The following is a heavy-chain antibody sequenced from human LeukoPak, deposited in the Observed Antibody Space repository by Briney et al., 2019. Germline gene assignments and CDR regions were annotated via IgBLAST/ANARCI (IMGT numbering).Heavy chain of an antibody. Sequence: GGSLRLSCAASGFTFSNYWMSWVRQTPGKGLEWVANINQDGSEKYYVDSVKGRFTISRDNSKNTLYLQMNSLRAEDTAVYYRATLSCYRGLDYWGQGTLVTVSS. CDR1: GFTFSNYW. D-gene: IGHD2-2*02. J-gene: IGHJ4*02. CDR3: ATLSCYRGLDY. CDR2: INQDGSEK. V-gene: IGHV3-7*01.